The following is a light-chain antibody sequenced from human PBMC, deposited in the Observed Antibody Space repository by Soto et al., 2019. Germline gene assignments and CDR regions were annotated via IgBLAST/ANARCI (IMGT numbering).Light chain of an antibody. CDR1: HSVFMSN. Sequence: MVLKQSPGTLSLSRGERATLSXRASHSVFMSNLAWYQQKPAXAPRVXXDAXSRRAHGSPERFSGSGSATDFTRTISRLEPDDCDGYYCHQYLTAPKTFGQGTKVDIK. CDR2: AXS. V-gene: IGKV3-20*01. J-gene: IGKJ1*01. CDR3: HQYLTAPKT.